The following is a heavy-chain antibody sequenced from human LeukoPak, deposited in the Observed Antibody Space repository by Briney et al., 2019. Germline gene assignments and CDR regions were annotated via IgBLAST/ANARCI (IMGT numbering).Heavy chain of an antibody. J-gene: IGHJ4*02. D-gene: IGHD2-15*01. CDR2: ISSSSSTI. CDR3: ARVACSGGSCYLVDY. CDR1: GFTFSSYS. Sequence: GGSLRLSCAASGFTFSSYSMNWVRQAPGKGLEWVSYISSSSSTIYYADSVKGRFTISRHNAKNSLYLQMNSLRDEDTAVYYCARVACSGGSCYLVDYWGQGTLVTVSS. V-gene: IGHV3-48*02.